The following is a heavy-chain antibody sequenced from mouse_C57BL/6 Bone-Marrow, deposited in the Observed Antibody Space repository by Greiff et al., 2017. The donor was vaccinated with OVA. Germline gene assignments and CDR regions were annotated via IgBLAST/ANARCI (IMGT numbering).Heavy chain of an antibody. D-gene: IGHD2-4*01. Sequence: EVMLVESGGGLVKPGGSLKLSCAASGFTFSSYAMSWVRQTPEKRLEWVATISDGGSYTYYPDNVKGRFTISRDNAKNNLYLQMSHLKSEDTAMYYCAREADDYAFAYWGQGTLVTVSA. CDR2: ISDGGSYT. CDR1: GFTFSSYA. V-gene: IGHV5-4*01. J-gene: IGHJ3*01. CDR3: AREADDYAFAY.